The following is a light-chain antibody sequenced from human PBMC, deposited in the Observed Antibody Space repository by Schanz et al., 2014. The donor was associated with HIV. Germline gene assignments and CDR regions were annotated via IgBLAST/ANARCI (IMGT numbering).Light chain of an antibody. CDR1: SSDVGAYNY. Sequence: SALTQPPSASGSPGQSVTISCTGTSSDVGAYNYVSWYQQHPGKAPKLLIYEVSEWPSGVPDRFSGSKSANTASLAISGLQADDEGDYYCTSYTTNRTVAFGGGTKLTVL. V-gene: IGLV2-8*01. J-gene: IGLJ3*02. CDR2: EVS. CDR3: TSYTTNRTVA.